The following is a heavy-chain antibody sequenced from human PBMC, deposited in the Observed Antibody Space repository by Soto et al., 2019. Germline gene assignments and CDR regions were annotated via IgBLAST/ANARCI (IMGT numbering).Heavy chain of an antibody. CDR2: IYYSGST. J-gene: IGHJ4*02. Sequence: PSETLSLTCTVSGDSVSSTSYYWTWIRQPPGKGLERIGYIYYSGSTHDNASLKSRVTISLDTSRNQFSLKLSSVTAADTAVYYCASPPYDYVWGSALFDSRGQGTLVTVSS. CDR1: GDSVSSTSYY. V-gene: IGHV4-61*01. D-gene: IGHD3-16*01. CDR3: ASPPYDYVWGSALFDS.